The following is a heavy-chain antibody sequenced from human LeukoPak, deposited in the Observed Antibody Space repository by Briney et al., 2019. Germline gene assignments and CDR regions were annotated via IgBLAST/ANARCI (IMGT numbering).Heavy chain of an antibody. Sequence: PSGTLSLTCGVSGGSITNTNYWTWVRQPPGKGLEWIGEVNLQGSTNYNPSLMGRVAISVDKSENHISLQLTSVTAADTAVDYCAREGGPYRPLDYSGQGTLVTVST. CDR1: GGSITNTNY. CDR2: VNLQGST. J-gene: IGHJ4*02. V-gene: IGHV4-4*02. CDR3: AREGGPYRPLDY.